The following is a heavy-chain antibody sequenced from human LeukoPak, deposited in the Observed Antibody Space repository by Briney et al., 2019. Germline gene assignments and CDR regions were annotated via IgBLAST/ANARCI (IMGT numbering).Heavy chain of an antibody. D-gene: IGHD3-3*01. V-gene: IGHV7-4-1*02. CDR1: GYTFTSYA. CDR2: INTNTGNP. J-gene: IGHJ6*03. Sequence: ASVKVSCKASGYTFTSYAMNWVRQAPGQGLEWMGWINTNTGNPTYAQGFTGRFVFSLDTSVSTAYLQISSLKAEDTAVYYCARTPENQVLRFLEWLSPNQYYYMDVWGKGTTVTVSS. CDR3: ARTPENQVLRFLEWLSPNQYYYMDV.